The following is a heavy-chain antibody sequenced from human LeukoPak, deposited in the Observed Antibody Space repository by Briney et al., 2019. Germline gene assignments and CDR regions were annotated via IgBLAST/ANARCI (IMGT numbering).Heavy chain of an antibody. CDR2: IYYSGST. J-gene: IGHJ4*02. Sequence: SETLSLTCTVSGGSISSHYWSRIRQPPGKGLEWIGYIYYSGSTNYNPSLKSRVTISVDTSKNQFSLKLSSVTAADTAVYYCARAGWLPNFDYWGQGTLVTVSS. D-gene: IGHD5-18*01. V-gene: IGHV4-59*11. CDR3: ARAGWLPNFDY. CDR1: GGSISSHY.